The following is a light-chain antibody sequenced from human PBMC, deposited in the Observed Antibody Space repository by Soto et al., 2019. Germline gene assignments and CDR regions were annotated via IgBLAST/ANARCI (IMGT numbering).Light chain of an antibody. Sequence: DIQMTQSPSSLSASIGDRITITCRASQSISTYLNWYQQKPGKAPRLLIYGASTLQNGVPSRFSGSGSATDYNLTISSLQPEDCATYYCQQSFISPPLTFGGGTKVEMK. V-gene: IGKV1-39*01. CDR1: QSISTY. J-gene: IGKJ4*01. CDR2: GAS. CDR3: QQSFISPPLT.